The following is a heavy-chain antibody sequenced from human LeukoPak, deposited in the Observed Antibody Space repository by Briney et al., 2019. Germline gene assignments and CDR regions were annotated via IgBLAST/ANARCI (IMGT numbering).Heavy chain of an antibody. CDR2: IKQDGSEK. CDR3: ANSGYDLYYFDY. CDR1: GFTFSSYW. J-gene: IGHJ4*02. D-gene: IGHD5-12*01. Sequence: GGSLRLSCAASGFTFSSYWMSWVREAPGKGLEWVANIKQDGSEKYYVDSVKGRFTISRDNAKNSLYLQMNSLRAEDTAVYYCANSGYDLYYFDYWGQGTLVTVSS. V-gene: IGHV3-7*01.